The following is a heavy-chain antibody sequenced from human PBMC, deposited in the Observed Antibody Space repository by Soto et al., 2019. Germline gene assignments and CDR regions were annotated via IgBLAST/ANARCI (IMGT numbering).Heavy chain of an antibody. D-gene: IGHD4-4*01. V-gene: IGHV3-48*03. Sequence: GGSLRLSCAVSGFTFSSYEMNWVRQAPGKGLEWVSYIGTSGKTIYYADSVRGRFTVSRDNAKNSLYLQMNSLRAEDTAVYFCARDPAIYSGKFDYGLDVWGRGTTVTVSS. CDR2: IGTSGKTI. J-gene: IGHJ6*02. CDR1: GFTFSSYE. CDR3: ARDPAIYSGKFDYGLDV.